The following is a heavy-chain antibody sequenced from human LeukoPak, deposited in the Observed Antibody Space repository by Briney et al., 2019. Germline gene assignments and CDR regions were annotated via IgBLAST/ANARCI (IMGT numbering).Heavy chain of an antibody. V-gene: IGHV3-23*01. Sequence: GGSLRLSCAASGFTFSTYAMSWVRQAPGKGLEWVSAIRGSGGGTYYADSVKGRFTISRDNSKNTLDLQMNSLRAEDTAVYYCAKDKSSSGWYDGAFDIWGQGSMVTVCS. J-gene: IGHJ3*02. D-gene: IGHD6-19*01. CDR2: IRGSGGGT. CDR3: AKDKSSSGWYDGAFDI. CDR1: GFTFSTYA.